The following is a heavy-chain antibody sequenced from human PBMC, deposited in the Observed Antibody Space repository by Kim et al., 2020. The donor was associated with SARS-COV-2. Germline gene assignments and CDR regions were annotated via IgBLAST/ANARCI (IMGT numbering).Heavy chain of an antibody. CDR3: ARDMDPTVFDY. CDR2: ISPDGSVT. Sequence: GGSLRLSCEASGFSFSDYWIHWVRQAPGKGLEWVSCISPDGSVTTYADSVKGRFTISRDNTRKTLYLQMNSLRAGDTAVYYCARDMDPTVFDYWGQGTLVTVSS. V-gene: IGHV3-74*01. D-gene: IGHD4-4*01. CDR1: GFSFSDYW. J-gene: IGHJ4*02.